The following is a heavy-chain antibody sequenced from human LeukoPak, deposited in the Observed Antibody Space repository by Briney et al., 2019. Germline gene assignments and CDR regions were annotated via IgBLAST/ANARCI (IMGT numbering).Heavy chain of an antibody. CDR3: ARHGYGIVVVPAAIPDAFDI. V-gene: IGHV4-38-2*01. J-gene: IGHJ3*02. CDR2: IYHSGST. Sequence: SETLSLTCAVSGYSIGSGYYWGWIRQPPGKGLEWIGSIYHSGSTYYNPSLKSRVTISVDTSKNQFSLKLSSVTAADTAVYYCARHGYGIVVVPAAIPDAFDIWGQGTMVTVSS. D-gene: IGHD2-2*02. CDR1: GYSIGSGYY.